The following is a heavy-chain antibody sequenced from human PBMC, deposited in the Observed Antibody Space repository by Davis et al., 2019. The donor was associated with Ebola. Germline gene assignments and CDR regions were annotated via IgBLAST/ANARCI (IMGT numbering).Heavy chain of an antibody. Sequence: GESLKISCAASGFTFSSYGMHWVRQAPGKGLEWVAVISYDGSNKYYADSVKGRFTISRDNSKNTLYLQMNSLRAEDTAVYYCALTGFGYWGQGTLVTVSS. CDR1: GFTFSSYG. V-gene: IGHV3-30*03. J-gene: IGHJ4*02. CDR2: ISYDGSNK. D-gene: IGHD3-16*01. CDR3: ALTGFGY.